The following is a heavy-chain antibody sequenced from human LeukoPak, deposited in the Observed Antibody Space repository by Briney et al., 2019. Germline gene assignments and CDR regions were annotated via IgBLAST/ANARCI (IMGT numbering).Heavy chain of an antibody. D-gene: IGHD6-19*01. Sequence: ASVKVSCKASGYTFTSYYMHWVRQAPGQGLEWMGIINPSGGSTSYAQKFQGRVTMTRDTSTSTVYMELSSLRSEDTAVYYCARVSSSGWYKAYYFDYWGQGTLVTVSS. V-gene: IGHV1-46*01. CDR2: INPSGGST. J-gene: IGHJ4*02. CDR1: GYTFTSYY. CDR3: ARVSSSGWYKAYYFDY.